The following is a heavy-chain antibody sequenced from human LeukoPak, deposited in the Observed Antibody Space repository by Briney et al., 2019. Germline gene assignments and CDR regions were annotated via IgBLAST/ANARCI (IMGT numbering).Heavy chain of an antibody. Sequence: SGTLCLTCAVSGGSISSHYWSWIRQPPGKGLEWMWYIYYSGSTKYNPSPKSGVTISVDTSKNQLSLKLSSVTAADTAVYYCARVSTYSSGWYFDYWGQGTLVTVSS. D-gene: IGHD6-19*01. CDR2: IYYSGST. CDR1: GGSISSHY. CDR3: ARVSTYSSGWYFDY. J-gene: IGHJ4*02. V-gene: IGHV4-59*11.